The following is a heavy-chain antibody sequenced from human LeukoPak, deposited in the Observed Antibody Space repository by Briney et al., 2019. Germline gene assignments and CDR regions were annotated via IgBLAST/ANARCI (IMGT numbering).Heavy chain of an antibody. J-gene: IGHJ4*02. CDR2: IIPILGIA. V-gene: IGHV1-69*02. D-gene: IGHD3-22*01. Sequence: ASVTVSCKASGYRFTSYYMHWVRQAPGQGLEWMGRIIPILGIANYAQKFQGRVTITADKSTSTAYMELSSLRSEDTAVYYCASSLYRDYYDSSGYLAPDRYYFDYWGQGTLVTVSS. CDR3: ASSLYRDYYDSSGYLAPDRYYFDY. CDR1: GYRFTSYY.